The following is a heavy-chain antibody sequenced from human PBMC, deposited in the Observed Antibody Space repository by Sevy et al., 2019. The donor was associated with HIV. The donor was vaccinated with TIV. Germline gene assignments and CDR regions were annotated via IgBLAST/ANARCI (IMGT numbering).Heavy chain of an antibody. V-gene: IGHV1-18*01. CDR1: GYTFTSYG. CDR2: ISAYNGNT. D-gene: IGHD3-3*01. CDR3: AWDEAGYSYYDFWSGYYTWFDP. J-gene: IGHJ5*02. Sequence: ASVKVSCKASGYTFTSYGISWVRQAPGQGLAWMGWISAYNGNTNYAQKLQGRVTMTTDTSTSTAYMELWSLRSDDTAVYYGAWDEAGYSYYDFWSGYYTWFDPWGQGTLVTVSS.